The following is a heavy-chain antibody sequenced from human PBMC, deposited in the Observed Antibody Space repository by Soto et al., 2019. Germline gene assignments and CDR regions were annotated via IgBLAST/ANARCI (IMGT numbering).Heavy chain of an antibody. Sequence: PSETLSLTCTVSGGSIIDSYWSCIRQPPGKGLEWIGYVYHTGTTYYNPSLKSRATISVDTSKNHFSLNLKSVTAADTAVFYCARDRGPLETIYGGYYQYAMDVWGQGPKVTVSS. CDR1: GGSIIDSY. J-gene: IGHJ6*02. D-gene: IGHD3-10*01. CDR2: VYHTGTT. V-gene: IGHV4-59*01. CDR3: ARDRGPLETIYGGYYQYAMDV.